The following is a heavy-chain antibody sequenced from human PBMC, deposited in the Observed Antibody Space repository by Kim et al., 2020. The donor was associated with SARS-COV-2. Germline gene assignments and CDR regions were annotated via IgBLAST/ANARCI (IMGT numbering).Heavy chain of an antibody. J-gene: IGHJ4*02. CDR3: ASPLHNYYGSGSYFDY. V-gene: IGHV4-39*01. D-gene: IGHD3-10*01. Sequence: SLKSRVTISVDTSKNQFSLKLSSVTAADTAVYYCASPLHNYYGSGSYFDYWGQGTLVTVSS.